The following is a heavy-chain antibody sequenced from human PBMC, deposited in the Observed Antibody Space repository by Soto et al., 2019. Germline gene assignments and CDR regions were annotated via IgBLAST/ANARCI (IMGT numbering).Heavy chain of an antibody. CDR3: AIAAGLTVTNEAFDI. J-gene: IGHJ3*02. D-gene: IGHD4-17*01. Sequence: GGSLRLSCAASGFTFSSYAMSWVRQAPGKGLEWVSAISGSGGSTYYADSVKGRFTISRDNSKNTLYLQMNSLRADDTAVYYCAIAAGLTVTNEAFDIWGQGTMVTVSS. CDR2: ISGSGGST. V-gene: IGHV3-23*01. CDR1: GFTFSSYA.